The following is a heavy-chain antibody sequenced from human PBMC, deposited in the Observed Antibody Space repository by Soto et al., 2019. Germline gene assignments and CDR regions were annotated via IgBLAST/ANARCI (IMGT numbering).Heavy chain of an antibody. D-gene: IGHD1-26*01. V-gene: IGHV1-3*01. Sequence: QVQLVQSGAEVKKPGASVKVSCKASGYTFTRYAMHWVRQAPGQRLEWMGWINAGNVNTKYSQKVQGRVTITRATSASPAYMELSSLRSEDTAVYSCARDVGATGDWGQGTLVTVSS. CDR2: INAGNVNT. J-gene: IGHJ4*02. CDR3: ARDVGATGD. CDR1: GYTFTRYA.